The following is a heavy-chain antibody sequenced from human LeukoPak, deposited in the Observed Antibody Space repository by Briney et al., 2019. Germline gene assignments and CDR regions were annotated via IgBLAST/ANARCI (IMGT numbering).Heavy chain of an antibody. J-gene: IGHJ4*02. V-gene: IGHV3-48*03. CDR1: GFTFSSYE. D-gene: IGHD3-10*01. CDR2: ISSSGSTI. CDR3: ARGPMLRGVIIRRSKSGYFDY. Sequence: GGSLRLSCAVSGFTFSSYEMNWVRQAPGKGLGWVSYISSSGSTIYYTDSVKGRFTISRDNARNSLDLQMNSLRAEDTAVYYCARGPMLRGVIIRRSKSGYFDYWGQGTLVTVSS.